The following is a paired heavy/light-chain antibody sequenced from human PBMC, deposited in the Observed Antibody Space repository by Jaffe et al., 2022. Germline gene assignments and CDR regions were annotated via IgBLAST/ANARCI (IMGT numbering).Light chain of an antibody. Sequence: EIVLTQSPGTLSLSPGERATLSCRASQSVSSSYLAWYQQKPGQAPRLLIYGASSRATGIPDRFSGSGSGTDFTLTISRLEPEDFAVYYCQQYGLGITFGPGTKVDIK. V-gene: IGKV3-20*01. CDR2: GAS. CDR1: QSVSSSY. J-gene: IGKJ3*01. CDR3: QQYGLGIT.
Heavy chain of an antibody. CDR1: GYTFTSYY. V-gene: IGHV1-46*01. D-gene: IGHD3-9*01. CDR2: INPSGGST. Sequence: QVQLVQSGAEVKKPGASVKVSCKASGYTFTSYYMHWVRQAPGQGLEWMGIINPSGGSTSYAQKFQGRVTMTRDTSTSTVYMELSSLRSEDTAVYYCASPFYDILTGYYIWAGSLGYWGQGTLVTVSS. CDR3: ASPFYDILTGYYIWAGSLGY. J-gene: IGHJ4*02.